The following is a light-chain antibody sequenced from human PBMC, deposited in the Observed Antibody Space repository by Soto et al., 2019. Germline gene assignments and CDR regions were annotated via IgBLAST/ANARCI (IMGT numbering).Light chain of an antibody. J-gene: IGKJ2*01. Sequence: EIVMTQSPATLSVSPGERVILSCRASQSVSDNLAWYQQKPGQAPRLLIYGASTRATTIPASFSGSGSGTEFTLTISSLQSEDFAVYYCQQSNNWPYTFGQGTRLEIK. CDR2: GAS. CDR3: QQSNNWPYT. V-gene: IGKV3-15*01. CDR1: QSVSDN.